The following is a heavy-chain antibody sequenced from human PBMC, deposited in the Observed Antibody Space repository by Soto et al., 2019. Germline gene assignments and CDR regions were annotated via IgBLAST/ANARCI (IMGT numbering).Heavy chain of an antibody. V-gene: IGHV3-33*01. CDR3: AREARFYDYIWGSYRPLDY. Sequence: QVQLVESGGGVVQPGRSLRLSCAASGFTFSSYGMHWVRQAPGKGLEWVAVIWYDGSNKYYADSVKGRFTISRDNSKNTLYLQMNSLRAEDTAVYYCAREARFYDYIWGSYRPLDYWGQGTLVTVSS. CDR1: GFTFSSYG. CDR2: IWYDGSNK. D-gene: IGHD3-16*02. J-gene: IGHJ4*02.